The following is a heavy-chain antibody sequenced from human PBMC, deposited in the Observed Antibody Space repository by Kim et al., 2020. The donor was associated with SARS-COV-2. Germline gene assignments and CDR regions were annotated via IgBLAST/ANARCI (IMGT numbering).Heavy chain of an antibody. CDR1: GFTFTSSA. CDR2: IVVGSGNT. D-gene: IGHD3-10*01. V-gene: IGHV1-58*01. CDR3: AAVPQRITMVRRVQRRWFDP. J-gene: IGHJ5*02. Sequence: SVKVSCKASGFTFTSSAVQWVRQACGQRLEWIGWIVVGSGNTNYAQKFQERVTITRDMSTSTAYMELSSLRSEDTAVYYCAAVPQRITMVRRVQRRWFDPWGQGTLVTVSS.